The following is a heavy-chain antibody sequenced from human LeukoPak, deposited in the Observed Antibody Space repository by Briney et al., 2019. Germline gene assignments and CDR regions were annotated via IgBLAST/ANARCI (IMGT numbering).Heavy chain of an antibody. CDR3: ARGDFGSGYYFD. CDR2: MNPNSGNT. Sequence: GASVKVSCKASGYTFTSYDINWVRQATGQGLEWMGWMNPNSGNTGYAQKFQGRVTMTRNTSISTAYMELSSLRSEDTAVHYCARGDFGSGYYFDWGQGTLVTVSS. V-gene: IGHV1-8*01. J-gene: IGHJ4*02. D-gene: IGHD3-22*01. CDR1: GYTFTSYD.